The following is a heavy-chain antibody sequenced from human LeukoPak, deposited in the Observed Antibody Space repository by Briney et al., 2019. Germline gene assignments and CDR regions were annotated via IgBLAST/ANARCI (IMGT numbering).Heavy chain of an antibody. CDR3: ARDQRGYSYGLFDY. CDR2: ISYDGSNK. Sequence: GGSLRLSCAASGFTFSSYAMHWVRHAPGKGLEWVAVISYDGSNKYYADSVKGRFTISRDNSKNTLYLQMNSLRAEDTAVYYCARDQRGYSYGLFDYWGQGTLVTVSS. D-gene: IGHD5-18*01. CDR1: GFTFSSYA. V-gene: IGHV3-30-3*01. J-gene: IGHJ4*02.